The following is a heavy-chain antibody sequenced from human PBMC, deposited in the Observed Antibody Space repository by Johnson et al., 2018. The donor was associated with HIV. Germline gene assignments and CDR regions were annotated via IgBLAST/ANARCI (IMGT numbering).Heavy chain of an antibody. V-gene: IGHV3-30*09. D-gene: IGHD1-26*01. J-gene: IGHJ3*02. Sequence: VQLVESGGGVVQPGRSLRLSCAASGFTFSSYAMHWVRQAPGKGLEWVAVISYDGSNKYYADPVKGRFAISRDNSKNTLSLQMNSLRAEDTAVYYCARDISGSYRPNGFDIWGQGTKVTVSS. CDR1: GFTFSSYA. CDR3: ARDISGSYRPNGFDI. CDR2: ISYDGSNK.